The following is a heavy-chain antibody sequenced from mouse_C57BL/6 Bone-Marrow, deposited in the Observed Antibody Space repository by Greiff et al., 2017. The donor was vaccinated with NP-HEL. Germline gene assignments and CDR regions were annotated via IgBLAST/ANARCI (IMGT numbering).Heavy chain of an antibody. D-gene: IGHD1-1*02. CDR2: INPSSGYT. Sequence: QVQLKQSGAELAKPGASVKLSCKASGYTFTSYWMPWVKQRPGQGLEWIGYINPSSGYTKYNQKFKDKATLTADKSSSTAYMQLSSLTYEDSAVYDCARWGWDYWYFDFWGTGTTVTVSS. CDR1: GYTFTSYW. V-gene: IGHV1-7*01. J-gene: IGHJ1*03. CDR3: ARWGWDYWYFDF.